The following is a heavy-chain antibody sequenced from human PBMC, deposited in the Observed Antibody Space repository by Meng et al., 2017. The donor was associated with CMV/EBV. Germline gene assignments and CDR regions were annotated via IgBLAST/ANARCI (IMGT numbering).Heavy chain of an antibody. CDR1: GCTFSSYA. J-gene: IGHJ4*02. CDR3: ARHTRFGVVISRVDY. D-gene: IGHD3-3*01. V-gene: IGHV1-69*05. CDR2: ILPIFGAA. Sequence: SVTVSCKASGCTFSSYAISWVRQAPGQGLEWMGGILPIFGAANYAQKFQGRVTIATDESTGTAYIELSSLRSEDTAVYYCARHTRFGVVISRVDYWGQGTLVTVSS.